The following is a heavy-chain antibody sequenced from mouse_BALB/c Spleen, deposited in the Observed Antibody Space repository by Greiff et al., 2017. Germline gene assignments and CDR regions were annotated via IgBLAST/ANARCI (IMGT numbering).Heavy chain of an antibody. CDR3: ARHEGVGYLDY. CDR2: ISSGGSYT. V-gene: IGHV5-6*01. D-gene: IGHD3-1*01. Sequence: EVQVVESGGDLVKPGGSLKLSCAASGFTFSSYGMSWVRQTPDKRLEWVATISSGGSYTYYPDSVKGRFTISRDNAKNTLYLQMSSLKSEDTAMYYCARHEGVGYLDYWGQGTTLTVSS. J-gene: IGHJ2*01. CDR1: GFTFSSYG.